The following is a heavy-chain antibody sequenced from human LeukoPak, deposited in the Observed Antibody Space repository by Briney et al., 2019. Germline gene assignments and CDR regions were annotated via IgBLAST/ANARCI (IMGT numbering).Heavy chain of an antibody. V-gene: IGHV4-38-2*02. J-gene: IGHJ4*02. CDR3: ARGYSYGSPLDY. Sequence: PSETLSLTCTVSGYSISSGYYWGWIRQPPGKGLEWIGSIYHSGSTYYNPSLKSRVTISVDTSKNQFSLKLSSVTAADTAVYYCARGYSYGSPLDYWGLGTLVTVSS. CDR1: GYSISSGYY. CDR2: IYHSGST. D-gene: IGHD5-18*01.